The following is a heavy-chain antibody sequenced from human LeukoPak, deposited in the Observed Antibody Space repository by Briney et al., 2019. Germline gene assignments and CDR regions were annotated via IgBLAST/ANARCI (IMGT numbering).Heavy chain of an antibody. V-gene: IGHV5-51*01. D-gene: IGHD2-21*02. CDR3: ARLVVVTANYWYFDL. CDR2: IHPGDSDT. Sequence: GASLKISCKGSGYTLTSYWIGWVRQMPGKGLEWMGIIHPGDSDTRYSPSFQGQVTISVDKSISTAYLQWSSLKASDTGMYYCARLVVVTANYWYFDLWGRGTLVTVSS. J-gene: IGHJ2*01. CDR1: GYTLTSYW.